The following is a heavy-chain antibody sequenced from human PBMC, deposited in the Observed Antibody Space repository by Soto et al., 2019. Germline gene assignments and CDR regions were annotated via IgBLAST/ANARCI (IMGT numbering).Heavy chain of an antibody. D-gene: IGHD3-10*01. CDR2: IWYDGSNK. V-gene: IGHV3-33*01. J-gene: IGHJ4*02. CDR1: GFTFSSYG. Sequence: ESVGGVVQPGRSLRLSCAASGFTFSSYGMHWVRQAPGTGLEWVAVIWYDGSNKYYADSVKGRFTISRDNSKNTLYLQMNSLRAEDTAVYYCARDGSGSYYLDYWGQGTLVTVSS. CDR3: ARDGSGSYYLDY.